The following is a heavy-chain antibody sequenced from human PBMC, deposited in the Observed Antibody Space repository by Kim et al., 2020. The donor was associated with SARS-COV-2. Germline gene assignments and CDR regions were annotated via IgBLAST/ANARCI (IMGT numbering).Heavy chain of an antibody. D-gene: IGHD3-10*01. CDR2: INTNTGNP. CDR3: ARESLGRFGFCMDV. CDR1: GYTFTSYA. V-gene: IGHV7-4-1*02. J-gene: IGHJ6*02. Sequence: ASVKVSCKASGYTFTSYAMNWVRQAPGQGLEWMGRINTNTGNPTYAQGFTGRFVFSLDTSVSTAYLQISSLKAEDTAVYYCARESLGRFGFCMDVWGQGTTVTVSS.